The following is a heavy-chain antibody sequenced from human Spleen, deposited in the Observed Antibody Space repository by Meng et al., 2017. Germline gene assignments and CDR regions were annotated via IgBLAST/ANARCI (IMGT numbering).Heavy chain of an antibody. CDR1: GYTFTGYY. D-gene: IGHD5-24*01. CDR2: IWSDGSNK. Sequence: SCKASGYTFTGYYMHWVRQAPGKGLEWVAVIWSDGSNKYYADSVKGRFTISRDNSKNTLFLHMNSLRAEDTAVYYCARGGLEYWYFDLWGHGTLVTVSS. J-gene: IGHJ2*01. CDR3: ARGGLEYWYFDL. V-gene: IGHV3-33*01.